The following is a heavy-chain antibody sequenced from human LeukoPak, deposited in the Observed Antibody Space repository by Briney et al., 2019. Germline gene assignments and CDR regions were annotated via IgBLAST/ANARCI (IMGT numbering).Heavy chain of an antibody. CDR3: ARGEMGSSWYYMTFPPDY. V-gene: IGHV4-34*01. Sequence: SETLSLTCAVYGGSFSGYYWSWIRQPPGKGLEWIGEINHSGSTNYNPSLKSRVTISVDTSKNQFSLKLSSVTAADTAVYYCARGEMGSSWYYMTFPPDYWGQGTLVTVSS. CDR1: GGSFSGYY. J-gene: IGHJ4*02. D-gene: IGHD6-13*01. CDR2: INHSGST.